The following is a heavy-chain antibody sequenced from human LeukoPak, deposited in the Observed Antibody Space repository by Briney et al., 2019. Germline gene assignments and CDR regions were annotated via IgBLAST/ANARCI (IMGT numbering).Heavy chain of an antibody. J-gene: IGHJ5*02. V-gene: IGHV1-18*01. CDR3: ARSGGSSGFDP. CDR1: GYSFTDFY. Sequence: GASVKVSCKASGYSFTDFYMHWVRQAPGQGLEWMGWISAYNGNTNYAQKLQGRVTMTTDTSTSTAYMELRSLRSDDTAVYYCARSGGSSGFDPWGQGTLVTVSS. D-gene: IGHD2-15*01. CDR2: ISAYNGNT.